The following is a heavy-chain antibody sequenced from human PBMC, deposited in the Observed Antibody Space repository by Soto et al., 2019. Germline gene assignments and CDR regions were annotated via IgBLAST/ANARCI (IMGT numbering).Heavy chain of an antibody. CDR3: ARLGGYYQALDS. CDR1: GGSTSDNY. D-gene: IGHD3-3*01. CDR2: IYYSGST. V-gene: IGHV4-59*08. J-gene: IGHJ4*02. Sequence: PSETLSLTCSVSGGSTSDNYWSWIRQPPGKGLEWIGYIYYSGSTNYNPSLKGRVTISVDTSRNQFSLRLTSVTAADTAVYYCARLGGYYQALDSWGQGTLVTVSS.